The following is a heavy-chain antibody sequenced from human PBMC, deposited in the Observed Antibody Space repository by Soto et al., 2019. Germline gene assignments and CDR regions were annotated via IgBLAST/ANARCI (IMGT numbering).Heavy chain of an antibody. D-gene: IGHD5-18*01. CDR3: ARGYSYDDTMAIDI. J-gene: IGHJ3*02. CDR1: GCAISSYY. Sequence: SETLSLTCTVSGCAISSYYWSWIRQPPGKGLEWIGYIYYSGSTNYNPSLKSRVTISVDTSKSHFSLKLTSVTAADTAVYYCARGYSYDDTMAIDIWGQGTMYTVSS. V-gene: IGHV4-59*01. CDR2: IYYSGST.